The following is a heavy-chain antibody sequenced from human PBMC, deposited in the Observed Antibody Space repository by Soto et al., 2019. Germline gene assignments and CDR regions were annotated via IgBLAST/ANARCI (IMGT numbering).Heavy chain of an antibody. CDR3: ARRGLYYDILTGYPYDFDY. D-gene: IGHD3-9*01. Sequence: EVQLVESGGGVVRPGGSLRLSCAASGFTFDDYGMSWVRQAPGKGLEWVSGINWNGGSTGYADSVKGRFTISRDNAKNSLYLQMSSLRAEDTALYYCARRGLYYDILTGYPYDFDYWGQGTLVTVSS. CDR1: GFTFDDYG. CDR2: INWNGGST. J-gene: IGHJ4*02. V-gene: IGHV3-20*04.